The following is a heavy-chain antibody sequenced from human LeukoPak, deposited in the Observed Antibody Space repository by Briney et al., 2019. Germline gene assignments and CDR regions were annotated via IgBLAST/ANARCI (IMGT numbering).Heavy chain of an antibody. CDR3: AREKIGTGTVLGKDYYYMDV. D-gene: IGHD3-16*01. Sequence: PSETLSLTCAVSGVSISSNNWWNWVRQPPGKGLEWIGEIYHSGSSNYNPSLKSRVTISVDTSKNQFSLKLSSVTAADTAMYYCAREKIGTGTVLGKDYYYMDVWGKGTTVTVSS. J-gene: IGHJ6*03. V-gene: IGHV4-4*02. CDR1: GVSISSNNW. CDR2: IYHSGSS.